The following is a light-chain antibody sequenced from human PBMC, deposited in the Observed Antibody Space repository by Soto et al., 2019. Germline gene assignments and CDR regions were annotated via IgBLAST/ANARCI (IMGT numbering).Light chain of an antibody. Sequence: DIVMTQSPDSLAVSLGERATINCKSSQSVLYSSNNKNYLAWYQQKPGQPPKLLIYWASTRESGVPDRFSGSGSRTDFTLTISSLQAEDVGVYYCQQYYSTPPTFGGGTKVDIK. J-gene: IGKJ4*01. V-gene: IGKV4-1*01. CDR3: QQYYSTPPT. CDR1: QSVLYSSNNKNY. CDR2: WAS.